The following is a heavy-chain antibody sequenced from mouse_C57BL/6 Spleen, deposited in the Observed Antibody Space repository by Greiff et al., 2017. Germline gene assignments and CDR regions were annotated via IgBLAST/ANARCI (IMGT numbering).Heavy chain of an antibody. V-gene: IGHV5-17*01. CDR1: GFTFSDYG. J-gene: IGHJ3*01. D-gene: IGHD1-1*01. CDR2: ISSGSSTI. Sequence: EVKLVESGGGLVKPGGSLKLSCAASGFTFSDYGMHWVRQAPEKGLEWVAYISSGSSTIYYADTVKGRFTISRDNAKNTLFLQMTSLRSEDTAMYYCATPYYGSSYSWFAYWGQGTLVTVSA. CDR3: ATPYYGSSYSWFAY.